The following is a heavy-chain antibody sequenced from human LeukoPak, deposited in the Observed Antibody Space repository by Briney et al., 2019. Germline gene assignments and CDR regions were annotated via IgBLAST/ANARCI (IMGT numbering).Heavy chain of an antibody. CDR2: ISYDGSNK. D-gene: IGHD6-13*01. CDR3: AKDLSSSWSDPFDY. CDR1: GFTFSSYG. Sequence: PGGSLRLSCAASGFTFSSYGMHWVRQAPGKGLEWVAVISYDGSNKYYADSVKGRFTISRDNSKNTLYLQMNSLRAEDTAVYYCAKDLSSSWSDPFDYWGQGTLVTVSS. J-gene: IGHJ4*02. V-gene: IGHV3-30*18.